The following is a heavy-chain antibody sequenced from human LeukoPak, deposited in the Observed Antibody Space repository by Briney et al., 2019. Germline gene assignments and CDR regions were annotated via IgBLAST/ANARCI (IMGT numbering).Heavy chain of an antibody. CDR2: ISYDGSNK. J-gene: IGHJ6*02. V-gene: IGHV3-30-3*01. CDR3: ARDRYYDSSGYYYYYYGMDV. CDR1: GFTFSSYA. D-gene: IGHD3-22*01. Sequence: GSLILSCAASGFTFSSYAMHWVRQAPGKGLEWVAVISYDGSNKYYADSVKGRFTISRDNSKNTLYLQMNSLRAEDTAVYYCARDRYYDSSGYYYYYYGMDVWGQGTTVTVSS.